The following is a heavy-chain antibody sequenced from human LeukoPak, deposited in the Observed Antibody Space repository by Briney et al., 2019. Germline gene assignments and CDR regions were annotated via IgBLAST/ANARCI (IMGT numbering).Heavy chain of an antibody. CDR3: ARDKIPSAGTPRGFDP. Sequence: PGGSLRLSCAASGFTFSSYSMNWVRQAPGKGLEWVSSISSTSSYIYYAASVKGRLIISRDNAKSSLYLQMNSLRAEDTAVYYCARDKIPSAGTPRGFDPWGQGTLVTVSS. V-gene: IGHV3-21*01. CDR1: GFTFSSYS. J-gene: IGHJ5*02. D-gene: IGHD6-13*01. CDR2: ISSTSSYI.